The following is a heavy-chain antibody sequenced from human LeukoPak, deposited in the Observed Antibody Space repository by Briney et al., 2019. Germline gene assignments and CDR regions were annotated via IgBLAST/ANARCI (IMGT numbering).Heavy chain of an antibody. CDR1: GGSISNYY. CDR2: IYYTGTT. V-gene: IGHV4-59*01. J-gene: IGHJ6*02. Sequence: SETLSLTCTVSGGSISNYYWSWIRQPPGKALEWIGYIYYTGTTKYNPSLKSRATISLDTSKNQFSLKLTSVTAADTALFFCARGSDIDVWGQGTTVTVSS. CDR3: ARGSDIDV.